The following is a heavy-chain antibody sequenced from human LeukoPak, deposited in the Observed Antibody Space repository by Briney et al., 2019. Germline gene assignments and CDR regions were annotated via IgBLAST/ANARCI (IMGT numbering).Heavy chain of an antibody. CDR2: ISGSGGST. CDR3: ARDSDYYGSGSYLA. D-gene: IGHD3-10*01. V-gene: IGHV3-23*01. J-gene: IGHJ5*02. CDR1: GFTFSSYA. Sequence: GGSLRLSCAASGFTFSSYAMSWVRQAPGKGLEWVSAISGSGGSTYYADSVKGRFTISRDNAKNTLYLQMNSLRAEDTAVYYCARDSDYYGSGSYLAWGQGTLVIVSS.